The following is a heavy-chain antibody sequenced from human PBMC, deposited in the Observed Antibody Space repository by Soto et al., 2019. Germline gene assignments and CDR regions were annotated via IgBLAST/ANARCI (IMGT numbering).Heavy chain of an antibody. CDR2: ISSNGGRT. CDR1: GFTFSSYA. CDR3: VKDASSSWYGDENWFDP. J-gene: IGHJ5*02. V-gene: IGHV3-64D*08. D-gene: IGHD6-13*01. Sequence: GGSLRLSCSASGFTFSSYAMHWVRQAPGKGLEYVSAISSNGGRTYYADSVKGRFTISRDNSKNTLYLQMSSLRAEDTAVYYCVKDASSSWYGDENWFDPWGQGTLVTVSS.